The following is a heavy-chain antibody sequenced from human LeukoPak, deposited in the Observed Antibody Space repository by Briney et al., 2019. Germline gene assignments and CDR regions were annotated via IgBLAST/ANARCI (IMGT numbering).Heavy chain of an antibody. Sequence: SETVSLTCTVSGGSISSYYWSWIRQPPGKGLEWIGTIYYSGSTYYNVSLKTRTTLSVDTSRNQFSLNLSSVTAADTAVYYCARHSRSVDYGSGSYTWDYCGQGTLFSASS. V-gene: IGHV4-59*04. CDR1: GGSISSYY. D-gene: IGHD3-10*01. CDR3: ARHSRSVDYGSGSYTWDY. CDR2: IYYSGST. J-gene: IGHJ4*02.